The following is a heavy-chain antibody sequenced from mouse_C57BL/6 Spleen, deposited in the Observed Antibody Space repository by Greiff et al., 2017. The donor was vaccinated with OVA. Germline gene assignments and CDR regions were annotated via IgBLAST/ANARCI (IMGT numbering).Heavy chain of an antibody. CDR3: ARSEDYYAMDY. J-gene: IGHJ4*01. CDR2: IRNKANGYTT. CDR1: GFTFTDYY. V-gene: IGHV7-3*01. Sequence: EVQLVESGGGLVQPGGSLSLSCAASGFTFTDYYMSWVRQPPGKALEWLGFIRNKANGYTTEYSASVKARFTISRDNSQSILYLQMNALRAEDSATDYCARSEDYYAMDYWGQGTSVTVSS.